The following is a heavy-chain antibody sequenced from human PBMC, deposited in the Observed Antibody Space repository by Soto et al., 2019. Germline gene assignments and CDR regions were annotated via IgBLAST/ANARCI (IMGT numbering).Heavy chain of an antibody. CDR1: GGSISSGGYY. CDR3: ASPIVYNWNYLHAFDI. D-gene: IGHD1-7*01. J-gene: IGHJ3*02. Sequence: QVQLQESGPGLVKPSQTLSLTCNVSGGSISSGGYYWSWIRQHPGKGLEWIGYIYYSGSTYYNPSLKSRVTISVDPSKNQFSLKLSSVTAADTAVYYCASPIVYNWNYLHAFDIWGQGTMVTVSS. V-gene: IGHV4-31*03. CDR2: IYYSGST.